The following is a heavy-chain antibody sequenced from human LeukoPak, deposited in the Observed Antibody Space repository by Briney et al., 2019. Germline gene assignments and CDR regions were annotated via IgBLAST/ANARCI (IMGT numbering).Heavy chain of an antibody. D-gene: IGHD3-22*01. CDR2: ISGSGGST. V-gene: IGHV3-23*01. J-gene: IGHJ4*02. CDR3: AKEGTYYHDSAYYYDRPFDF. Sequence: PGGSLRLSCAASGFPFSSYAMTWVRQAPGRGLEWVSGISGSGGSTNYADSVRGQFTISRDNSENTLYLQINSLRAEDTAVYYCAKEGTYYHDSAYYYDRPFDFWGQGTLVTVSS. CDR1: GFPFSSYA.